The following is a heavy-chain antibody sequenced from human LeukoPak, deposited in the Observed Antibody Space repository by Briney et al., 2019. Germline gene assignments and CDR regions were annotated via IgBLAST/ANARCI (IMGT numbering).Heavy chain of an antibody. J-gene: IGHJ4*02. CDR3: TANFNY. CDR2: FSGSGGST. V-gene: IGHV3-23*01. Sequence: GGSLRLSCAASGFTFSIYTMSWVRQAPGKGLEWVSAFSGSGGSTYYADSVKGRFTISRDNAKNTLYLHMNSLRAEDTAVYYCTANFNYWGQGTLVTVSS. CDR1: GFTFSIYT.